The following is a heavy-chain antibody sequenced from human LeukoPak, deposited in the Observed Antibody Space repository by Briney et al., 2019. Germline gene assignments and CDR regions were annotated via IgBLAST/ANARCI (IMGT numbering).Heavy chain of an antibody. CDR3: ARDRIAAAGLTFSGVRSVGLIIGYYYYYYMDV. V-gene: IGHV1-2*02. D-gene: IGHD6-13*01. Sequence: GASVKVSCKTSGYTFTDYYMHWVRQAPGQGLEWMGWINPNSGGTNYAQKFQGRVTMTRDTSISTAYMELSRLRSDDTAVYYCARDRIAAAGLTFSGVRSVGLIIGYYYYYYMDVWGKGTTVTVSS. J-gene: IGHJ6*03. CDR2: INPNSGGT. CDR1: GYTFTDYY.